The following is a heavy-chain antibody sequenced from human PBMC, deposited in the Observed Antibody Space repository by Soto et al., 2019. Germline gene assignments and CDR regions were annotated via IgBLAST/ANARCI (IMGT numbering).Heavy chain of an antibody. D-gene: IGHD3-22*01. CDR2: ISYDGSNK. CDR3: ARDSAGDYYDSSGYYSWFDP. Sequence: PGGSLRLSCAASGFTFSSYAIHWVRQASGKGLEWVAVISYDGSNKYYADSVKGRFTISRDNSKNTLYLQMNSLRAEDTAVYYCARDSAGDYYDSSGYYSWFDPWGQGTLVTVSS. J-gene: IGHJ5*02. V-gene: IGHV3-30-3*01. CDR1: GFTFSSYA.